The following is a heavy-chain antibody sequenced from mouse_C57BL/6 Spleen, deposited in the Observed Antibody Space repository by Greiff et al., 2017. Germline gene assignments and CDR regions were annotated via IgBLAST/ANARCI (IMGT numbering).Heavy chain of an antibody. CDR1: GYTFTDYE. Sequence: VQLQQSGAELVRPGASVTLSCKASGYTFTDYEMHWVKQRPVHGLEWIGDIDPETGGTAYNQKFKGKAILTADKSSSTAYMELRSLTSEDSAVYYCTRGCADGGQGTLVTVSA. V-gene: IGHV1-15*01. CDR2: IDPETGGT. CDR3: TRGCAD. J-gene: IGHJ3*01.